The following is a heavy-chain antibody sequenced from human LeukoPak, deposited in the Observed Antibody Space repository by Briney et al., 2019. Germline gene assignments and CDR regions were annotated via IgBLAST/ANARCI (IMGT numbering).Heavy chain of an antibody. CDR1: GYTFTSYD. Sequence: ASVKVSCKASGYTFTSYDLNWVRQATGQGLEWIGWMNPNSGNTGYAQKFQGRVTLTRSTSISTAYMELRSLTSEDTAVYYCARDYGGSSGWFDPWGQGTLVTVSS. J-gene: IGHJ5*02. D-gene: IGHD4-23*01. V-gene: IGHV1-8*01. CDR3: ARDYGGSSGWFDP. CDR2: MNPNSGNT.